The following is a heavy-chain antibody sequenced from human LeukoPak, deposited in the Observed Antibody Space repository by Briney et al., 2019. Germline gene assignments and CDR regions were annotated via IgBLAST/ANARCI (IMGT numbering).Heavy chain of an antibody. CDR3: VKHVGSRWSNNRFDP. CDR2: VSRFGGTT. V-gene: IGHV3-23*01. CDR1: GFTFDSYA. Sequence: GGSLRLSCAASGFTFDSYAMSWVRQAPGKGLEWVSAVSRFGGTTYYANSAKGRFTISRDNSNNTVYLQMNSLRVGDTALYYCVKHVGSRWSNNRFDPWGQGTLVTVSS. J-gene: IGHJ5*02. D-gene: IGHD6-13*01.